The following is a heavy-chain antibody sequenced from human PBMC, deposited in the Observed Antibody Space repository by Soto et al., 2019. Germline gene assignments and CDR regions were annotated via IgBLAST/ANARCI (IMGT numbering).Heavy chain of an antibody. V-gene: IGHV4-4*02. D-gene: IGHD4-17*01. CDR1: GGSISSSNW. Sequence: QVQLQESGPGLVKPSGTLSLTCAVSGGSISSSNWWSWVRQPPGKGLEWIGEIYHSGSTNYNPSRKSRVTISVDKSKNQFSLKLSSVTAADTAVYYCARVLGDYYFPYYYYYGMDVWGQGTTVTVSS. J-gene: IGHJ6*02. CDR3: ARVLGDYYFPYYYYYGMDV. CDR2: IYHSGST.